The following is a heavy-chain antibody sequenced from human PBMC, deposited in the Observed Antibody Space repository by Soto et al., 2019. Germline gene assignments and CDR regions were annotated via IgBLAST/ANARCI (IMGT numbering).Heavy chain of an antibody. V-gene: IGHV1-2*04. D-gene: IGHD3-3*01. CDR2: INPNSGGT. CDR1: GYTFTCYY. J-gene: IGHJ5*02. Sequence: ASVKVSCKASGYTFTCYYMHWVRQAPGQGLEWMGWINPNSGGTNYAQKFQGWVTMTRDTSISTAYMELSRLRSDDTAVYYCARELQNDFWSGYFRHWFDPLGQGTLVTGSS. CDR3: ARELQNDFWSGYFRHWFDP.